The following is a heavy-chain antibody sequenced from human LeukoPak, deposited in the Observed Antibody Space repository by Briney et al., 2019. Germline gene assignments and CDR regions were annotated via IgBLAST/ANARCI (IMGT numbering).Heavy chain of an antibody. Sequence: GGSLRLSCAASGFTFSDYYMSWIRQAPGKGLEWVSYISSSGSTIYYADSVKGRFTISRDNAKNSLYLQMNSLRAEDTAVYYCAPWGSIAARRDYYYYYMDVWGKGTTVTVSS. CDR3: APWGSIAARRDYYYYYMDV. D-gene: IGHD6-6*01. CDR2: ISSSGSTI. V-gene: IGHV3-11*04. CDR1: GFTFSDYY. J-gene: IGHJ6*03.